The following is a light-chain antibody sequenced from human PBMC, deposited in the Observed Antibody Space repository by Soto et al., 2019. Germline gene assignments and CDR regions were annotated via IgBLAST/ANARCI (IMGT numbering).Light chain of an antibody. J-gene: IGKJ4*01. Sequence: DIQMTQSPSSLSASVGDRVTITCQASQDISNYLNWYQQKPGKAPKLLIYDASNLETGVPSRFSGSGSGTDFTFTISSMPTADTANYYCQQYDNIPLTFGGGTKVDIK. CDR2: DAS. CDR1: QDISNY. V-gene: IGKV1-33*01. CDR3: QQYDNIPLT.